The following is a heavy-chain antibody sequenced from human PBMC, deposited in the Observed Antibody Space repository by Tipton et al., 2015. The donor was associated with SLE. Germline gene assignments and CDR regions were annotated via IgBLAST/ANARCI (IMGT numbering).Heavy chain of an antibody. J-gene: IGHJ3*02. V-gene: IGHV3-49*04. CDR1: GFTFGDFA. CDR2: IRSKAYGGTT. Sequence: SLRLSCTASGFTFGDFAMSWVRQAPGKGLEWVGFIRSKAYGGTTEYAASVKGRFTISRDDSKSIAYLQMYSLKTEDTAVYYCTGDSGAPHAFDIWGKGTTVAASS. D-gene: IGHD3-22*01. CDR3: TGDSGAPHAFDI.